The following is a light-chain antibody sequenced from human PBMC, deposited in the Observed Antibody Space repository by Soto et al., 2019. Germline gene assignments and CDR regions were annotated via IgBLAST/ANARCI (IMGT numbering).Light chain of an antibody. CDR2: GNS. J-gene: IGLJ1*01. CDR1: SSNIGAGYD. Sequence: QSVLTQPPSVSGAPGQRVTISCTGSSSNIGAGYDVHWYQQLPGTAPKLLIYGNSNRPSGVPDRFSASKSGTSAPLAISGLQSEDEADYYCASWDDSLNGHVFGTGTKVTVL. CDR3: ASWDDSLNGHV. V-gene: IGLV1-40*01.